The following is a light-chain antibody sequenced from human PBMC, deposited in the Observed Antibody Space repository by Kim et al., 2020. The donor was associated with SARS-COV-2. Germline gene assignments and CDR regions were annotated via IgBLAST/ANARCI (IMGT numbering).Light chain of an antibody. J-gene: IGLJ2*01. CDR3: QVWDSSSDHRVV. Sequence: PGKTAGLSCGGNSIGSKSVHWYQQKSGQAPVLVISYDSDRPSGIPERFSGSNSGNTATLIISRVEAGDEADYYCQVWDSSSDHRVVFGGGTKLTVL. CDR2: YDS. V-gene: IGLV3-21*04. CDR1: SIGSKS.